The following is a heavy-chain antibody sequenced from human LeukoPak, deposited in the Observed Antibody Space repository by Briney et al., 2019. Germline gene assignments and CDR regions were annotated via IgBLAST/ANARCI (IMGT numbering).Heavy chain of an antibody. D-gene: IGHD2-2*01. V-gene: IGHV1-18*01. J-gene: IGHJ1*01. CDR3: ARGYCSSTSCPNGYFQH. Sequence: ASVKVSCKASAYTFTRYGISWVRQAPGQGLEWMGWISGYNGNTNYAEKLQGRVTMTTDTYTSTAYMELRSLRSDDTAVYYCARGYCSSTSCPNGYFQHWGQGTLVTVSS. CDR1: AYTFTRYG. CDR2: ISGYNGNT.